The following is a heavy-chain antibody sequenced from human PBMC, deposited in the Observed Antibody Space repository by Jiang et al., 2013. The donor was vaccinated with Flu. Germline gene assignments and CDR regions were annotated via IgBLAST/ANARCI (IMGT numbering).Heavy chain of an antibody. D-gene: IGHD6-6*01. CDR1: GGSISTYY. V-gene: IGHV4-59*01. CDR2: IYYSGSS. J-gene: IGHJ5*02. Sequence: GPGLVKPSETLSLTCTVSGGSISTYYWNWIRQSPGKGLEWIGYIYYSGSSSYNPSLESRVTISVDTSRNQFSLKLSSLTPADTAVYYCARFYSSSSYNWFDLWGQGTLVTVSS. CDR3: ARFYSSSSYNWFDL.